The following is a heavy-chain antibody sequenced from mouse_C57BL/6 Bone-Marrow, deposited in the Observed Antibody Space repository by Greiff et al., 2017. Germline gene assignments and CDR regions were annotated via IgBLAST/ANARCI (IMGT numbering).Heavy chain of an antibody. Sequence: QVQLQQSGAELARPGASVKLSCKASGYTFTSYGISWVKQRTGQGLEWIGEIYPRSGNTYYNEKFKGKATLTADKSSSTAYMELRSLTSEDSAVYFCASGGRWPDGYCDVWGTGTTVTVSS. J-gene: IGHJ1*03. V-gene: IGHV1-81*01. CDR3: ASGGRWPDGYCDV. CDR1: GYTFTSYG. CDR2: IYPRSGNT. D-gene: IGHD2-3*01.